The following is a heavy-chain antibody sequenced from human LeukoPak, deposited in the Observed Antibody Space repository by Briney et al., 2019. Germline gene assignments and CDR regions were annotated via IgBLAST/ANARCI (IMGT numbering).Heavy chain of an antibody. J-gene: IGHJ5*02. CDR1: GYTFTSYG. CDR3: ARDLLLWFGEGPRGRDNWFDP. Sequence: GASVKVSCKASGYTFTSYGISWVRQAPGQGLEWMGWISAYNGNTNYAQKLQGRVTMTTDTSTSTAYMELRSLRSDDTAVYYCARDLLLWFGEGPRGRDNWFDPWGQGPLVTVSS. CDR2: ISAYNGNT. V-gene: IGHV1-18*01. D-gene: IGHD3-10*01.